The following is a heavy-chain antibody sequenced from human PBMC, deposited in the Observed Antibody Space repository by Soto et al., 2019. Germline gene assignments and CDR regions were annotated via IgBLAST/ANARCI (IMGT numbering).Heavy chain of an antibody. CDR3: ARDFGIGPAGRGYFYNYGMDV. CDR2: IKQDGSEK. V-gene: IGHV3-7*03. J-gene: IGHJ6*02. D-gene: IGHD6-13*01. CDR1: GFSFSTYW. Sequence: QLVESGGGLGQPGGSLRLSCAASGFSFSTYWMTWVRQAPGKGLEWVANIKQDGSEKYYVDSVKGRFTISRDNTKNSLYLQMNSLGAEDTAVYYCARDFGIGPAGRGYFYNYGMDVWGQGTTVTVSS.